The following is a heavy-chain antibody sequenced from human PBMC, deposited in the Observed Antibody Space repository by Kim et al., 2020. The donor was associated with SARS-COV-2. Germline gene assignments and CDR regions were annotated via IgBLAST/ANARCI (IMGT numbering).Heavy chain of an antibody. V-gene: IGHV4-34*01. CDR3: ARTYYGFDY. Sequence: NTNYNPSLKSRVTISVHTSKKQISLKVFSVTAADTAVYYCARTYYGFDYWGQGTLVTVSS. CDR2: NT. J-gene: IGHJ4*02. D-gene: IGHD3-22*01.